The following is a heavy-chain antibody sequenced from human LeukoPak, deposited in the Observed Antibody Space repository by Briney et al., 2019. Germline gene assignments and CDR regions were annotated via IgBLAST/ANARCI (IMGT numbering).Heavy chain of an antibody. CDR3: ARHWVYYYDSSGYFVSVWGAFDI. J-gene: IGHJ3*02. CDR1: GGSISSNY. D-gene: IGHD3-22*01. Sequence: SETLSLTCTVSGGSISSNYWSWIRQPAGKGREWMGYTHYSGSTNYNPSVKGRVTLSVDTSKNQFSLKLGSVNAADTAVYYRARHWVYYYDSSGYFVSVWGAFDIWGQGTMVTVSS. CDR2: THYSGST. V-gene: IGHV4-59*08.